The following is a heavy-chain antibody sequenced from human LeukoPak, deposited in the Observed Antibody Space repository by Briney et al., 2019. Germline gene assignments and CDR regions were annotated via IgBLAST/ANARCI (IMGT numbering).Heavy chain of an antibody. CDR1: GFTFSSYG. CDR3: ARVENCSSTICYWYFQH. V-gene: IGHV3-30*03. Sequence: GRSLRLSCAASGFTFSSYGMHWVRQAPGKGLEWVAVISYDGSNKYYADSVKGRFTISRDNSKNTLYLQMNSLRAEDTAVYYCARVENCSSTICYWYFQHWGQGTLVTVSS. CDR2: ISYDGSNK. J-gene: IGHJ1*01. D-gene: IGHD2-2*01.